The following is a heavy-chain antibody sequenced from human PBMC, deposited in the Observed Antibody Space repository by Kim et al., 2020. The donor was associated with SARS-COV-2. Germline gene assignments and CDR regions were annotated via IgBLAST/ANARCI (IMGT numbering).Heavy chain of an antibody. CDR2: TYYRSKWYT. D-gene: IGHD6-13*01. J-gene: IGHJ5*02. CDR1: GDSVSSNSAA. Sequence: SQTLSLTCAISGDSVSSNSAAWDWIRQSPSRGLEWLGRTYYRSKWYTDYALSVKSRITINQDTSKNQFSLQLKSVTPEDTAVYYCVRGVTAESNPSNWFDPWGQETLVIVSS. V-gene: IGHV6-1*01. CDR3: VRGVTAESNPSNWFDP.